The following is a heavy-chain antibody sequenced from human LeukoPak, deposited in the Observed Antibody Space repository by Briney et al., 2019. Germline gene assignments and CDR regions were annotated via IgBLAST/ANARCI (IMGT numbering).Heavy chain of an antibody. D-gene: IGHD3-10*01. Sequence: ASVKVSCKASGYTFTSYGISWVRQAPGQGLEWMGWMNPNSGNTGYAQKFQGRVTMTRNTSISTAYMELSSLRSEDTAVYYCAVWFGESRRDYWGQGTLVTVSS. CDR2: MNPNSGNT. CDR3: AVWFGESRRDY. V-gene: IGHV1-8*02. CDR1: GYTFTSYG. J-gene: IGHJ4*02.